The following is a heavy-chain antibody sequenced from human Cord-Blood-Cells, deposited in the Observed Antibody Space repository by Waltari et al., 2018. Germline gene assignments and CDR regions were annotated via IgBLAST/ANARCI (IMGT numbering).Heavy chain of an antibody. D-gene: IGHD1-26*01. J-gene: IGHJ6*02. Sequence: QVQLVQSGAEVKKPGASVKVSCKASGYTFTSYAMHWVRQAPGQRLEWMGWINAGNGNTKYSQKFQGRVTITRDTSASTAYMELSSLRSEDTAVYYCARVPRGSYYYYYYGMDVWGQGTTVTVSS. CDR2: INAGNGNT. CDR3: ARVPRGSYYYYYYGMDV. CDR1: GYTFTSYA. V-gene: IGHV1-3*01.